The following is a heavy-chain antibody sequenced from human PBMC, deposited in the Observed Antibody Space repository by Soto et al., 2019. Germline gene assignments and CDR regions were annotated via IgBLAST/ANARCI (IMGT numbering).Heavy chain of an antibody. V-gene: IGHV4-39*01. D-gene: IGHD3-22*01. J-gene: IGHJ6*02. CDR3: ASISRRGSGRRKAGYYYDSSGYWQSYYYYGMDV. Sequence: SETLSLTCTVSGGSISSSSYYWGWIRQPPGKGLEWIGSIYYSGSTYYNPSLKSRVTISVDTSKNQFSLKLSSVTAADTAVYYCASISRRGSGRRKAGYYYDSSGYWQSYYYYGMDVWGQGTTVTISS. CDR2: IYYSGST. CDR1: GGSISSSSYY.